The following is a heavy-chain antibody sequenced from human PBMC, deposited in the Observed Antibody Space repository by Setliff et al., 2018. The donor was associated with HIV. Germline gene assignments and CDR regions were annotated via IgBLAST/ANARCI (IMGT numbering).Heavy chain of an antibody. Sequence: GGSLRLSCATSGFTFSSYWMSWVRQAPGKGLEWVGRTTNKADSYNTNYVASVKGRFTIARDDSKKSLYLQMNSLKIEDTAVYYCVRGLGSEFDYWGQGTLVTVSS. CDR1: GFTFSSYW. D-gene: IGHD2-15*01. CDR3: VRGLGSEFDY. CDR2: TTNKADSYNT. J-gene: IGHJ4*02. V-gene: IGHV3-72*01.